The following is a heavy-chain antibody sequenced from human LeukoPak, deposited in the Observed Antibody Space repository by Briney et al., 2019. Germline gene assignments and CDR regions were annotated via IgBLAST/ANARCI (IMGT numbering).Heavy chain of an antibody. CDR1: GFTFSSYS. CDR3: ARDGDSGFDY. D-gene: IGHD1-26*01. J-gene: IGHJ4*02. V-gene: IGHV3-21*01. CDR2: ISSSSSYI. Sequence: AGGSLRLSCAASGFTFSSYSMNWVRQAPGKGLEWVSSISSSSSYIYYADSVKGRFTISRDNAKNSLYLQMNSLRAEDTAVYYCARDGDSGFDYWGQGTLVTVSS.